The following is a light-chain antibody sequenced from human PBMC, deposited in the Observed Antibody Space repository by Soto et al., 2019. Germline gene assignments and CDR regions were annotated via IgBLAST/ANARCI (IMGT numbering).Light chain of an antibody. V-gene: IGKV3-11*01. CDR1: QNIGTY. J-gene: IGKJ3*01. CDR2: DAS. Sequence: EIVLTQSPATLSLSAGERATLSCRASQNIGTYLAWYQQKPGQSPRLLIFDASSRATGTPARFSGSGSGTDFTLTISSLEPEDFALYHCLQRSAWPLTFGPGTKVDLK. CDR3: LQRSAWPLT.